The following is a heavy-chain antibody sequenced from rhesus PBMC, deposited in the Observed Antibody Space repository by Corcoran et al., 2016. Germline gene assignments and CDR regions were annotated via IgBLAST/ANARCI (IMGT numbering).Heavy chain of an antibody. Sequence: EVQRVESGGGWARPGGPLGLSWAATGFTFRAYYRDWVRRAPGKGREWVSRFSNGGGSPWYADSVKGRFNISRENAKNTLYFQMNSLRAEDTAVYYCARDMDVWGRGVLVTVSS. CDR1: GFTFRAYY. CDR3: ARDMDV. CDR2: FSNGGGSP. V-gene: IGHV3-178*01. J-gene: IGHJ5-2*02.